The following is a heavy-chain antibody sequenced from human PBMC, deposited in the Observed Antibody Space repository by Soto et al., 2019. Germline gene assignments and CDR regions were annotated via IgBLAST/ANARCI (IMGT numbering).Heavy chain of an antibody. CDR1: GFSLSTSGMC. Sequence: SGPTLVNPTQTLTLTCTFSGFSLSTSGMCVSWIRQPPGKALEWLALIYWDDDQRYSPSLKTRLTITKDTSKNQVVLTMTDMDPVDTATFYCARIAPYSSGRRYFDYWGQGTLCTVSS. D-gene: IGHD6-19*01. CDR2: IYWDDDQ. V-gene: IGHV2-70*13. CDR3: ARIAPYSSGRRYFDY. J-gene: IGHJ4*02.